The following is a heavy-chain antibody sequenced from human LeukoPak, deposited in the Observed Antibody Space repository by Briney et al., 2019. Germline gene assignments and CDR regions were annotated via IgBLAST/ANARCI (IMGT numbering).Heavy chain of an antibody. CDR1: GFTFSSYG. J-gene: IGHJ4*02. CDR3: ARDFLPYGAYDLYFDY. D-gene: IGHD4-17*01. V-gene: IGHV3-30*02. CDR2: IRYDGSNK. Sequence: PGGSLRLSCAASGFTFSSYGMHWVRQAPGKGLEWVAFIRYDGSNKYYAGSVKGRFTISRDNSKNTLYLQMNSLRAEDTAVYYCARDFLPYGAYDLYFDYWGQGTLVTVSS.